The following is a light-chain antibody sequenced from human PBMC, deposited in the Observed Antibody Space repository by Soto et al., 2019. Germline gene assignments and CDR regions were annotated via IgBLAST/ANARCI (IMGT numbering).Light chain of an antibody. J-gene: IGLJ1*01. CDR2: EVS. Sequence: QSVLTQPASVSGSPGQSITISCTGTSSDVGGYNFVSWYQQHPGKAPKLVIYEVSKRPSGVSPRFSGSKSGNTASLTISGLQAADEADYYCTSFRSRTAYVFGAGTKVTVL. CDR3: TSFRSRTAYV. CDR1: SSDVGGYNF. V-gene: IGLV2-14*01.